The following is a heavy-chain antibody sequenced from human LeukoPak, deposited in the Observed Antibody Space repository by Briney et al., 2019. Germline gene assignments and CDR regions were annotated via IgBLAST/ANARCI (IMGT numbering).Heavy chain of an antibody. CDR1: GGSISSGGYY. Sequence: SETLSLTCTVSGGSISSGGYYWSWIRQPPGKGLEWIGYIYHSGSTHYNPSLKSRVTISVDRPKNQFSLKLSSVTAADTAVYYCARDSTYCSSTSCHLDAFDIWGQGTMVTVSS. CDR3: ARDSTYCSSTSCHLDAFDI. CDR2: IYHSGST. J-gene: IGHJ3*02. V-gene: IGHV4-30-2*01. D-gene: IGHD2-2*01.